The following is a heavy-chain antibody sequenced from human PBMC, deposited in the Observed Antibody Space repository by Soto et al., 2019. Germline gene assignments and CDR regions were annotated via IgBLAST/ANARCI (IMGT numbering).Heavy chain of an antibody. Sequence: SETLSLTCTVSGGSISSSSYYWGWIRQPPGKGLEWIGSIYYSGSTNYNPSLKSRVTISVDTSKNQFSLKLSSVTAADTAVYYCARGVTMVRGVIKYYYYYYYMDVWGKGTTVTVSS. CDR1: GGSISSSSYY. CDR2: IYYSGST. D-gene: IGHD3-10*01. V-gene: IGHV4-39*07. J-gene: IGHJ6*03. CDR3: ARGVTMVRGVIKYYYYYYYMDV.